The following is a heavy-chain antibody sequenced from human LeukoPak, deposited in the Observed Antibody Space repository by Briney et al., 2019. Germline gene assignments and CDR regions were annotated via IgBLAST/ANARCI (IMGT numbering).Heavy chain of an antibody. J-gene: IGHJ6*03. D-gene: IGHD2-2*01. V-gene: IGHV4-4*02. CDR1: GGSISSSNW. CDR2: IYHSGST. CDR3: ARDFHCSSTSCYSYYYYYYMDV. Sequence: SETLSLTCAVSGGSISSSNWWSWVRQPPGKGLEWIGEIYHSGSTNYNPSLKSRVTISVDKSKNQFSLKLSSVTAADTAVYYCARDFHCSSTSCYSYYYYYYMDVWGKGTTVTVSS.